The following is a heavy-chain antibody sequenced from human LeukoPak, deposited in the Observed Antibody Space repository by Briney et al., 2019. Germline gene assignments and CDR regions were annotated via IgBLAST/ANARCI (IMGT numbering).Heavy chain of an antibody. CDR2: IYYSGST. V-gene: IGHV4-31*03. CDR1: GGSISSGGYY. CDR3: ARSTYCGGDCYFRYYYGMDV. D-gene: IGHD2-21*02. Sequence: SQTLSLTCTVSGGSISSGGYYWSWIRQHPGKGLEWIGYIYYSGSTYYNPSLKSRVTISVDTSKNQFSLKLSSVTAADMAVYYCARSTYCGGDCYFRYYYGMDVWGQGTTVTVSS. J-gene: IGHJ6*02.